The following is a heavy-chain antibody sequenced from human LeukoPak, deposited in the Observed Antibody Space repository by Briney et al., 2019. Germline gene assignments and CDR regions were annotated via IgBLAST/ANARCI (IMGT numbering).Heavy chain of an antibody. J-gene: IGHJ4*02. D-gene: IGHD2-15*01. CDR2: IKKDGSEK. V-gene: IGHV3-7*03. Sequence: AGGSLRLSCTASGFIFSGSWMAWIRQAPGKGLEWVAIIKKDGSEKYYVDSMKGRFTISRDNAKNSLFLQMNSLRAEDTAIYYCTTDTWYSAGHWGQGTPVTVSS. CDR3: TTDTWYSAGH. CDR1: GFIFSGSW.